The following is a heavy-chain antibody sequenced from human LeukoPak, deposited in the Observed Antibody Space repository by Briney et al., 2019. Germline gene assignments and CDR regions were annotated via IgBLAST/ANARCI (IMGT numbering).Heavy chain of an antibody. CDR1: GGSISSGGYS. CDR2: IYHSGST. CDR3: ARSIAVAGTGYYFDY. J-gene: IGHJ4*02. D-gene: IGHD6-19*01. Sequence: SETLSLTCAVSGGSISSGGYSWSWIRQPPGKGLEWIGYIYHSGSTYYNPSLKSRVTISVDRSKNQFSLKLSSVTAADTAVYYCARSIAVAGTGYYFDYWGQGTLVTVSS. V-gene: IGHV4-30-2*01.